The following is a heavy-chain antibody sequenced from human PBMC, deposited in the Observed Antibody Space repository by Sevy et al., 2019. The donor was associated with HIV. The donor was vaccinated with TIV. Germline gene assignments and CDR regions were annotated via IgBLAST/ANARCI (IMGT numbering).Heavy chain of an antibody. V-gene: IGHV4-4*07. Sequence: SETLSLTCTVSGGSISSYYWSWIRQPAGKGLEWIGRIYTRGSTNYNPSLKSRVTMSVETSKNQFSLKLSSVTAADTAVYYCARGLVGASHYYYYYMDVWGKGTTVTVSS. CDR1: GGSISSYY. CDR2: IYTRGST. CDR3: ARGLVGASHYYYYYMDV. D-gene: IGHD1-26*01. J-gene: IGHJ6*03.